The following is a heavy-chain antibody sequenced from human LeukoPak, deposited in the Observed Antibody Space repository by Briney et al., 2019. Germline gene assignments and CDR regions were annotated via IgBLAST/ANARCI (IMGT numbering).Heavy chain of an antibody. Sequence: GGSLRLSCAASGFTFRSYSMNWVRQAPGKGLEWVSYISSRSSYIYYADSVKGRFTISRDNAKNSLYLQMNSLRAEDTAVYYCVRDLFRAVDTAMVHYYYGMDVWGQGTTVTVSS. CDR1: GFTFRSYS. J-gene: IGHJ6*02. CDR2: ISSRSSYI. V-gene: IGHV3-21*01. CDR3: VRDLFRAVDTAMVHYYYGMDV. D-gene: IGHD5-18*01.